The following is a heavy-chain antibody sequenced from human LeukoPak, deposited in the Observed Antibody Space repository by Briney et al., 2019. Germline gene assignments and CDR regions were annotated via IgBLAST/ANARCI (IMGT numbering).Heavy chain of an antibody. V-gene: IGHV4-59*01. CDR2: IYYSGST. CDR3: ARALGYSFDY. CDR1: GGSISSYY. D-gene: IGHD2-15*01. J-gene: IGHJ4*02. Sequence: AETLSLTCTVSGGSISSYYWSWIRQPPGKGLEWIGYIYYSGSTNYNPSLKSRVTISVDTSKNQFSLKLSSVTAADTAVYYCARALGYSFDYWGQGTLVTVSS.